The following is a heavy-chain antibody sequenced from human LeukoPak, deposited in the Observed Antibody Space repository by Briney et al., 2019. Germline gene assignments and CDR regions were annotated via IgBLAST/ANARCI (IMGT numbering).Heavy chain of an antibody. D-gene: IGHD6-13*01. CDR1: GFIFSSHG. CDR3: ARGAYSSSWSFDY. J-gene: IGHJ4*02. CDR2: ISYDGSNK. Sequence: GRSLRLSCAASGFIFSSHGMHWVRQAPGKGLEWVAVISYDGSNKYYADSVKGRFTISRDNSKNTLYLQMDSLRAEDTAVYYCARGAYSSSWSFDYWGQGTLVTVSS. V-gene: IGHV3-33*05.